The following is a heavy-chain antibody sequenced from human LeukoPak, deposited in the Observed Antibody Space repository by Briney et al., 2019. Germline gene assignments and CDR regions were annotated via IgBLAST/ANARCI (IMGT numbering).Heavy chain of an antibody. CDR3: ARDARYNIDV. CDR1: GFTFSDYW. CDR2: IISDGTSA. D-gene: IGHD3-9*01. J-gene: IGHJ6*02. Sequence: PGGSLRLSCAASGFTFSDYWMHWVRQAPGKGLVWVSRIISDGTSATYADFVKGRFTMSRDNAMNTLYLEMNSLRADDTAVYFCARDARYNIDVWGQGTTVTVSS. V-gene: IGHV3-74*01.